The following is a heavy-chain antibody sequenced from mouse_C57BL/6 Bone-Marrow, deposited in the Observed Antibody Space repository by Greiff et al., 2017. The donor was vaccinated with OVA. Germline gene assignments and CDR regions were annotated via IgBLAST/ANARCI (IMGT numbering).Heavy chain of an antibody. J-gene: IGHJ3*01. V-gene: IGHV1-9*01. D-gene: IGHD2-12*01. CDR2: ILPGSGST. CDR3: AILLTTWFAY. CDR1: GYTFTGYW. Sequence: VQLQQSGAELMKPGASVKLSCKATGYTFTGYWIEWVKQRPGHGLEWIGEILPGSGSTNYNAKFKGKATFTADTSSNTAYMQLSSLTTEDSAIYYCAILLTTWFAYWGQGTLVTVSA.